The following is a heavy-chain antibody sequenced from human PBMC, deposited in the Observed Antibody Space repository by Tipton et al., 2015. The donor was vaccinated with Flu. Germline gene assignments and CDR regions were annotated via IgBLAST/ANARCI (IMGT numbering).Heavy chain of an antibody. D-gene: IGHD1-1*01. J-gene: IGHJ5*02. Sequence: TLSLTCTVSGGSVNIENSYWVWIRQSLGRGLEWVATIYNTGFTNYNPSLRSRVTVSLDMSKNQFSLNVSLLTAADTAIYFCARGNWNPNHGNWFDPWGQGTLVTVSS. CDR1: GGSVNIENSY. CDR3: ARGNWNPNHGNWFDP. V-gene: IGHV4-39*07. CDR2: IYNTGFT.